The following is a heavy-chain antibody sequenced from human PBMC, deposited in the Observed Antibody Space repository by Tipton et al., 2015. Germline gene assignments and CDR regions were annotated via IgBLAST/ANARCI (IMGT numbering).Heavy chain of an antibody. Sequence: TLSLTCAVSGYSIGGAYPWSWIRQPPGKGLEWIGYISFSDTTHYNPSLKSRITISLNTSKNQFSLKMSSVTAADTAVYFCARDLEHGMDVWGQGTTVTVS. CDR2: ISFSDTT. CDR1: GYSIGGAYP. CDR3: ARDLEHGMDV. J-gene: IGHJ6*02. V-gene: IGHV4-61*08.